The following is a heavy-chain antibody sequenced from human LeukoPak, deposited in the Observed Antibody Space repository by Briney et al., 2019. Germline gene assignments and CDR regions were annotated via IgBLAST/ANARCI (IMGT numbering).Heavy chain of an antibody. Sequence: PGGSLRLSCAASGFTFSNYWRSWVRQAPGKGLEWLANIKQDESQKYYVDSVKGRFTISRDNAKSSLYLQMNSLRAEDTAVYYCARYNSSSSLDYWGQGTLVTVSS. CDR2: IKQDESQK. V-gene: IGHV3-7*01. CDR3: ARYNSSSSLDY. J-gene: IGHJ4*02. CDR1: GFTFSNYW. D-gene: IGHD6-6*01.